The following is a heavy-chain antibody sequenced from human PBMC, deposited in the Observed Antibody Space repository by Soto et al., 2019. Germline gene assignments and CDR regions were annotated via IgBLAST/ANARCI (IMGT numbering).Heavy chain of an antibody. V-gene: IGHV4-59*11. CDR3: ARANWYSEY. CDR2: IYYTGST. D-gene: IGHD7-27*01. Sequence: QVHLQESGPGLVKPSETLSLTCTVSGGSINNHYWSWIRQPPGKGLEWIGYIYYTGSTNYNPSLKSRVTMSVDTPKNQFSLNLTSLTDADTAIYYCARANWYSEYWGQGTLVTVSS. J-gene: IGHJ4*02. CDR1: GGSINNHY.